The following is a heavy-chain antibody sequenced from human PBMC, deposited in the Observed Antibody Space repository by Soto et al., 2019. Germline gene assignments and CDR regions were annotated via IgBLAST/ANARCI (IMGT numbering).Heavy chain of an antibody. J-gene: IGHJ6*02. CDR1: GYTVTSYG. CDR3: AVGYSSGWSLYYGMDV. V-gene: IGHV1-18*01. CDR2: ISAYNGNT. Sequence: ASVKVSCKASGYTVTSYGISCVRQAPGQGLEWMGWISAYNGNTNYAQKLQGRVTMTTDTSTSTAYMELRSLRSDDTAVYYCAVGYSSGWSLYYGMDVWGQGTTVTVSS. D-gene: IGHD6-19*01.